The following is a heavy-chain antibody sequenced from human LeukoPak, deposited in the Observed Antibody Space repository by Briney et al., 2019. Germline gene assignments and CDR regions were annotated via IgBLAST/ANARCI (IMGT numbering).Heavy chain of an antibody. CDR3: ARGNAD. CDR2: ISYSGST. V-gene: IGHV4-61*01. CDR1: GGSISSSSYY. Sequence: SETLSLTCTVSGGSISSSSYYWSWIRQTPGKGLEWIGYISYSGSTNYNPSLKSRVTISLGTSKNQFFLKLNSVTAADTALYYCARGNADWGQGTLVTVSS. J-gene: IGHJ4*02.